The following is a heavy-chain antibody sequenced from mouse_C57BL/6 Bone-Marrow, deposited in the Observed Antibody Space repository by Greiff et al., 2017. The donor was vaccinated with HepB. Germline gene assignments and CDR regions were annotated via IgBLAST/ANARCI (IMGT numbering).Heavy chain of an antibody. V-gene: IGHV1-26*01. D-gene: IGHD1-1*01. CDR1: GYTFTDYY. CDR2: INPNNGGT. CDR3: ASSYYGSSYRFAY. Sequence: EVQLQQSGPELVKPGASVKISCKASGYTFTDYYMNWVKQSHGKSLEWIGDINPNNGGTSYNQKFKGKATLTVDKSSSTAYMELRSLTSEDSAVYYCASSYYGSSYRFAYWGQGTLVTVSA. J-gene: IGHJ3*01.